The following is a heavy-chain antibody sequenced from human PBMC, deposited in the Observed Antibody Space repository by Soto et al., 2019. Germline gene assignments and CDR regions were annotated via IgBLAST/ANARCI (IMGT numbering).Heavy chain of an antibody. CDR3: ARVLWGQTDY. Sequence: AGGSLRLSCAVSGFTFSSYWMSWVRQAPGKGLEWVANIKEDGSEKYYVDSVKGRFTISRDNAKNSLYLQMNSLRAEDTAVYYCARVLWGQTDYWGQGTLVTVSS. D-gene: IGHD3-10*01. CDR2: IKEDGSEK. CDR1: GFTFSSYW. V-gene: IGHV3-7*03. J-gene: IGHJ4*02.